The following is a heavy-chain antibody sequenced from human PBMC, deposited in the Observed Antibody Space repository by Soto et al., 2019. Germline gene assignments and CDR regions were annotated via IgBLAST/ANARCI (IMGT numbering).Heavy chain of an antibody. CDR2: IPHDGNNE. CDR1: AFPFSRSA. Sequence: GGSLRLSGAASAFPFSRSAMHWLRQAPGKGLEWVAVIPHDGNNEDYTDSVRGRFTIARDNSKNTFYLQMNSQRGEDTAVYYCARGLDKSAGGAFDIWGQGTMVTVSS. CDR3: ARGLDKSAGGAFDI. D-gene: IGHD3-10*01. J-gene: IGHJ3*02. V-gene: IGHV3-33*01.